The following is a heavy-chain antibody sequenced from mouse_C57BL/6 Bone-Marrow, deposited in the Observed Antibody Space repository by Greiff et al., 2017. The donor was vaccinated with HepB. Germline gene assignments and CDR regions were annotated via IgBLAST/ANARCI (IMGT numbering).Heavy chain of an antibody. CDR3: VLNYYGKGDWYFDV. CDR1: GFTFNTYA. CDR2: IRSKSSNYAT. Sequence: DVQLQESGGGLVQPKGSLKLSCAASGFTFNTYAMHWVRQAPGKGLEWVARIRSKSSNYATYYADSVKDRFTISRDDSQSMLYLQMNNLKTEDTAMYYCVLNYYGKGDWYFDVWGTGTTVTVSS. V-gene: IGHV10-3*01. J-gene: IGHJ1*03. D-gene: IGHD1-1*01.